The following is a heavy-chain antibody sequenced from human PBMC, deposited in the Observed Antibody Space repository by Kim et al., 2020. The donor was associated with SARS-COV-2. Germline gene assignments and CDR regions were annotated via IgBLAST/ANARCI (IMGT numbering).Heavy chain of an antibody. J-gene: IGHJ4*02. CDR3: ARGGEMATIVYFDY. Sequence: GGSLRLSCAASGFTFSSYAMHWVRQAPGKGLEWVAVISYDGSNKYYADSVKGRFTISRDNSKNTLYLQMNSLRAEDTAVYYCARGGEMATIVYFDYWGQGTLVTVSS. CDR1: GFTFSSYA. D-gene: IGHD5-12*01. CDR2: ISYDGSNK. V-gene: IGHV3-30*04.